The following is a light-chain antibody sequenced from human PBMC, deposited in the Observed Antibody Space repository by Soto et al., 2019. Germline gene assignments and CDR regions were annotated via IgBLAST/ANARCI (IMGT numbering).Light chain of an antibody. CDR2: GAS. CDR1: QSVSSN. Sequence: EIVMTQSPATLSVSPGESATLSCRASQSVSSNLAWYQQKPGQAPRLLIYGASTRATGIPARFSGSGSGTEFTLTISSLQSEDFAVYYCQQYNNWPPTVGQGTKVDIK. V-gene: IGKV3-15*01. J-gene: IGKJ1*01. CDR3: QQYNNWPPT.